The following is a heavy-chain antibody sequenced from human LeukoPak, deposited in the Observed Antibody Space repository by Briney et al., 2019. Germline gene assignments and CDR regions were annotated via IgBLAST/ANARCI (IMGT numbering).Heavy chain of an antibody. V-gene: IGHV1-69*04. Sequence: SVKLSCKASGGTFSSYASSWVRQAPGQGLEWMGRIIPILGIANYAQKFQGRVTITADKSTSTAYMELSSLRSEDTAVYYCARDNSGSYYFYSSGPGTLVTASS. CDR2: IIPILGIA. CDR1: GGTFSSYA. D-gene: IGHD1-26*01. CDR3: ARDNSGSYYFYS. J-gene: IGHJ4*03.